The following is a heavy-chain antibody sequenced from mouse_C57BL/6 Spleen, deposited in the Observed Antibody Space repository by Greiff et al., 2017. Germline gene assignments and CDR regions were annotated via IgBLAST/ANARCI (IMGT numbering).Heavy chain of an antibody. CDR2: IYPGSGST. Sequence: QVQLQQSGAELVKPGASVKMSCKASGYTFTSYWITWVKQRPGQGLEWIGDIYPGSGSTNYNEKFKSKATLTVDTSSSTAYMQLSSLTSEDSAVYYCARRDDYDNYFDYWGQGTTLKVSS. V-gene: IGHV1-55*01. D-gene: IGHD2-4*01. J-gene: IGHJ2*01. CDR3: ARRDDYDNYFDY. CDR1: GYTFTSYW.